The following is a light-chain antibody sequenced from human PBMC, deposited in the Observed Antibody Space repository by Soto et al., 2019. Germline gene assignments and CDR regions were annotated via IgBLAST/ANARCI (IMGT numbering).Light chain of an antibody. Sequence: ETVLTQSPGTLSLSPGERATLSCRASQSVGGSRIAWYQQKPGQAPRLLIYGAWNRVTGIPGRFSGSGSGTDLTLTISRLEPEDFAVYYCQQYGNSPSTFGQGTKVDIK. CDR3: QQYGNSPST. CDR1: QSVGGSR. J-gene: IGKJ1*01. V-gene: IGKV3-20*01. CDR2: GAW.